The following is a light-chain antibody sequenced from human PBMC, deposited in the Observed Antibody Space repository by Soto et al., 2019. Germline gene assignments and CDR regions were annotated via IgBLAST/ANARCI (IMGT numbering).Light chain of an antibody. Sequence: DIQLTQSPSFLSPSIGESVTITCRASQVISTSLAWYHVKPWKAPKLLIYAASTLESGVPSRFSANVSGTEFSLTLTSMQTEEFASYYCQPLFDSPIPVGQGARGGIK. V-gene: IGKV1-9*01. J-gene: IGKJ5*01. CDR2: AAS. CDR3: QPLFDSPIP. CDR1: QVISTS.